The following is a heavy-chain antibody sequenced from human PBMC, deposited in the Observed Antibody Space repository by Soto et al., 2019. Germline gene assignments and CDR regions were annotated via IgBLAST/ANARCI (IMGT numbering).Heavy chain of an antibody. V-gene: IGHV3-53*01. CDR1: GFIVNSDF. Sequence: EVQLVESGGLLIQPGGSLRLSCAASGFIVNSDFMSWVRQAPGKALEWVSVIYTDGRTFYADSVRGRFTVSRDYSKDTMYLQMNSLRADDTAIYYCATRHYNDDHDLWGQGTLVTVSS. J-gene: IGHJ4*02. CDR3: ATRHYNDDHDL. D-gene: IGHD4-4*01. CDR2: IYTDGRT.